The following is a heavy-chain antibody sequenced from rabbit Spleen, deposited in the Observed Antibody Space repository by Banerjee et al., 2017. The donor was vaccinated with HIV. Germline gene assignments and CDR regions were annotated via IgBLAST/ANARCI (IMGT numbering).Heavy chain of an antibody. J-gene: IGHJ4*01. D-gene: IGHD1-1*01. CDR1: GFSFSGRDV. Sequence: QEQLVESGGGLVQPEGSLTLTCKASGFSFSGRDVMCWVRQAPGKGLEWIACINAATAKPVYATWAKGRFTISRTSSTTVTLRMTSLTAADRATYFCARDLLGVIGWNFYLWGQGTLVTVS. CDR3: ARDLLGVIGWNFYL. CDR2: INAATAKP. V-gene: IGHV1S45*01.